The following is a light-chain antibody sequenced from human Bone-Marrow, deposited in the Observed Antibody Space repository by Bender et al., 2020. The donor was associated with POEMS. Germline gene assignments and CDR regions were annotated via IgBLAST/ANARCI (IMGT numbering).Light chain of an antibody. CDR1: TSDVGGSNS. CDR2: DVS. V-gene: IGLV2-14*03. J-gene: IGLJ3*02. CDR3: AVWDDSLNGWV. Sequence: QSALSQPASVSGSPGQSITISCTGTTSDVGGSNSVSWYQLHPGKAPKLIIYDVSDRPSGVSNRFSGSKSGNTASLTISGLQSEDEADYYCAVWDDSLNGWVFGGGTKLTVL.